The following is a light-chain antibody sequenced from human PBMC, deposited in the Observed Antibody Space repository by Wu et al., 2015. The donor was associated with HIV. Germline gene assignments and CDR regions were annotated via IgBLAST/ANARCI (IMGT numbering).Light chain of an antibody. CDR3: QQYDRTPMYT. V-gene: IGKV3-20*01. CDR1: QIISSNY. CDR2: NTY. J-gene: IGKJ2*01. Sequence: EIVLTQSPGTLSLSPGERATLSCRASQIISSNYLAWYQQKPGQAPRLLIYNTYNRAPGIPERFSGSGSGTDFTLTINRLEPEDLAIYYCQQYDRTPMYTFGQGT.